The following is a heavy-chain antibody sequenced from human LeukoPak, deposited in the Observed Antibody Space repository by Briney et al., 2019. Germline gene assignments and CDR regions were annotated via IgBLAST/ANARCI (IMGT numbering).Heavy chain of an antibody. D-gene: IGHD1-26*01. CDR2: IHSSGSM. V-gene: IGHV4-39*01. Sequence: SETLSLTCTVSGGSITSSNYFWGWIRQPPGKGLEWIGSIHSSGSMYFNPSLKSRVTISIDTSNNQFSLRLTSVTAADTALYLCARALLEWELQELRDAFDIWGQGTMVTVSS. CDR3: ARALLEWELQELRDAFDI. J-gene: IGHJ3*02. CDR1: GGSITSSNYF.